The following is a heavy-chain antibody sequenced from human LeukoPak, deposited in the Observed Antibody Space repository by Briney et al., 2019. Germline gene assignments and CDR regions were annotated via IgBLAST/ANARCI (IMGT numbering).Heavy chain of an antibody. Sequence: PGGSLRLSCAIPRFGVSSNYTIWVRQAPGKGLEWVSVIYANENTYYADSVRGRFTISRDTSKSTLYLQMNSLRAEDTAVYFCAKEDLGVEYWGQGTLVTVSS. V-gene: IGHV3-53*01. CDR2: IYANENT. J-gene: IGHJ4*02. CDR1: RFGVSSNY. CDR3: AKEDLGVEY. D-gene: IGHD3-16*01.